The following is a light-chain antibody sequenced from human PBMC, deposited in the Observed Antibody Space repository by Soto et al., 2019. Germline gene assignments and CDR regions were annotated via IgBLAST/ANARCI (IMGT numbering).Light chain of an antibody. J-gene: IGLJ1*01. CDR2: EVN. V-gene: IGLV2-8*01. CDR3: SSYAGSGNV. CDR1: SSDVGGYNY. Sequence: QSVLTQPPSASLSPGQSVAISCTGTSSDVGGYNYVSWYQQHPGKAPKLMIYEVNKRPSGVPDRFSGSKSGNTASLTVSGLQAEDEADYYCSSYAGSGNVFGTGTKVTVL.